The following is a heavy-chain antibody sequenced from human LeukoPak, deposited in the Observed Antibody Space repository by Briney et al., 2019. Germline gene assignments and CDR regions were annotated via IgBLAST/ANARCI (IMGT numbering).Heavy chain of an antibody. J-gene: IGHJ5*02. CDR1: GGSITNYY. V-gene: IGHV4-59*01. Sequence: SETLSLTCTVSGGSITNYYWSWIRQPPGKGLEWIGNIYHSGTTNHNPSLKSRVTMSLDTSENQFSLKLSSVTPADTAVYYCAREGYRGFDPWGQGTLVTVSS. D-gene: IGHD1-1*01. CDR3: AREGYRGFDP. CDR2: IYHSGTT.